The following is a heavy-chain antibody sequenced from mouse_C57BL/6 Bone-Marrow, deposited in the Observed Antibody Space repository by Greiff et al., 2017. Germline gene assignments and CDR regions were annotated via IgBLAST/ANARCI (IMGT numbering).Heavy chain of an antibody. CDR2: ISNGGGST. V-gene: IGHV5-12*01. J-gene: IGHJ2*01. CDR1: GFTFSDYY. CDR3: ARQGGDY. Sequence: EVMLVESGGSLVQPGGSLKLSCAASGFTFSDYYMYWVRQTPEKRLEWVAYISNGGGSTYYPDTVKGRFTISRDNAKNTLYLQMSRLKSEDTAMYYCARQGGDYWGQGTTLRVSS.